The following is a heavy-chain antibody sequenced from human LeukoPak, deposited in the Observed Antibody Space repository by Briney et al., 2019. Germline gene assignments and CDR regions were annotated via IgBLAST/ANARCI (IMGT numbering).Heavy chain of an antibody. CDR3: AKDFPGARPSFDY. CDR1: GFTVSSNY. D-gene: IGHD1-26*01. Sequence: GGSLRLSCAASGFTVSSNYMSWVRQAPGKGLEWVSVIYSGGSTYYADSVKGRFTISRDNSKNTLYLQMNSLRAEDTAVYYGAKDFPGARPSFDYWGQGTLVTVSS. V-gene: IGHV3-53*05. J-gene: IGHJ4*02. CDR2: IYSGGST.